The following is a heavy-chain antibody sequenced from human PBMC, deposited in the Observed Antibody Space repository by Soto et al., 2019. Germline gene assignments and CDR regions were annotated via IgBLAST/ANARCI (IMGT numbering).Heavy chain of an antibody. CDR3: VRDSSYYGSGRGVLDY. Sequence: EVQLVASGGGLVQPGGSLRLSCAVSGFTVRTNCVSWVRQAPEKGLECVAIIYSDGTTHYADSVKGRFTTSRDSAKNTLYLQMDKLRADDTAVYHCVRDSSYYGSGRGVLDYWGQGTLVTVSS. CDR2: IYSDGTT. V-gene: IGHV3-66*01. D-gene: IGHD3-10*01. J-gene: IGHJ4*02. CDR1: GFTVRTNC.